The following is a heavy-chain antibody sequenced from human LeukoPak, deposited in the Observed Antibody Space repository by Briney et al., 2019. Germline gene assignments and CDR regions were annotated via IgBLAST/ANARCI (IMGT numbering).Heavy chain of an antibody. Sequence: KASETLSLTCTASGGSISSYYWSWIRQPPGKGLEWIGYIYYSGSTNYNPSLKSRVTISVDTSKNQFSLKLSSVTAADTAVYYCASTDILTGTTFDYWGQGTLVTVSS. J-gene: IGHJ4*02. D-gene: IGHD3-9*01. V-gene: IGHV4-59*01. CDR2: IYYSGST. CDR3: ASTDILTGTTFDY. CDR1: GGSISSYY.